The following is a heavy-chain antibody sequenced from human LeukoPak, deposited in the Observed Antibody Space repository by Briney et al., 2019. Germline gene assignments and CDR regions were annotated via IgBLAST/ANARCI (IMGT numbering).Heavy chain of an antibody. CDR3: ARDHTRPYYYGSGSRTDY. J-gene: IGHJ4*02. Sequence: GGSLRLSCAPSGFTFSSYWMSWVRQAPGKGLEWVANIKQDGSEKYYVDSVKGRFTISRDNAKNSLYLQMNSLRAEDTAVYYCARDHTRPYYYGSGSRTDYWGQGTLVTVSS. CDR1: GFTFSSYW. V-gene: IGHV3-7*01. D-gene: IGHD3-10*01. CDR2: IKQDGSEK.